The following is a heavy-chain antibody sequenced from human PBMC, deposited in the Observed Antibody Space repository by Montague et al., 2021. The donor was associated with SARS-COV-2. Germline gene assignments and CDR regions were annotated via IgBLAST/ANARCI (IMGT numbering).Heavy chain of an antibody. V-gene: IGHV3-7*01. D-gene: IGHD3-10*01. CDR3: ARGGLYYYGSGSYWLPKHYYDYGMDV. CDR2: IKQDGSEK. CDR1: GFTFSSYW. Sequence: LSCAASGFTFSSYWISWVRQAPGKGLEWVANIKQDGSEKYYVDSVKGRFTISRDNAKNSLYLQMNSLRAEDTAVYYCARGGLYYYGSGSYWLPKHYYDYGMDVWGQGTTVTVSS. J-gene: IGHJ6*02.